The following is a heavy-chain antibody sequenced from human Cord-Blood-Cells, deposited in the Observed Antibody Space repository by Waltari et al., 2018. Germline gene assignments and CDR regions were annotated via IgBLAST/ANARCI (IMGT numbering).Heavy chain of an antibody. J-gene: IGHJ4*02. V-gene: IGHV1-2*02. CDR2: SNPNSGCT. D-gene: IGHD5-12*01. CDR3: ARGEMATIDY. Sequence: QVQLVQSGAEVKKPGASVKVSCKASGYTFTGYYMHWVRQAPGQGLGWMGWSNPNSGCTNDAQKFKGRVTMTRDTSISTAYMELSRLRSDDTAVYYCARGEMATIDYWGQGTLVTVSS. CDR1: GYTFTGYY.